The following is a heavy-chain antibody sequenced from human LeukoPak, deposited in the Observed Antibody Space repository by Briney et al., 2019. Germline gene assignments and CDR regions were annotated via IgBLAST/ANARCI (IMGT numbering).Heavy chain of an antibody. J-gene: IGHJ3*02. CDR1: GGSISSYY. CDR2: IYYSGST. CDR3: ARTMVRGVISPDDAFDI. V-gene: IGHV4-59*01. D-gene: IGHD3-10*01. Sequence: PSETLSLTCTVSGGSISSYYWSWIRQPPGKGLEWIGYIYYSGSTNYNPSLKSRVTISVDTSKNQFSLKLSSVTAADTAVYYCARTMVRGVISPDDAFDIWGQGTMVTVSS.